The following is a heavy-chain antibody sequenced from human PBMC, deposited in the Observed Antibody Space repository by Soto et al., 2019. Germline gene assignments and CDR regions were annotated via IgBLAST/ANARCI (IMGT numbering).Heavy chain of an antibody. J-gene: IGHJ4*02. CDR1: GLTFSSYD. CDR2: IWFDATIE. Sequence: GGSMKLSCAASGLTFSSYDIHWVRQAPGKGLEWVASIWFDATIENYADSVKGRFTISRDNSKDTVYLQMSSLRVEDTAIYYCARPGGQLVPFDNWGQGTLVTVSS. V-gene: IGHV3-30*02. CDR3: ARPGGQLVPFDN. D-gene: IGHD6-6*01.